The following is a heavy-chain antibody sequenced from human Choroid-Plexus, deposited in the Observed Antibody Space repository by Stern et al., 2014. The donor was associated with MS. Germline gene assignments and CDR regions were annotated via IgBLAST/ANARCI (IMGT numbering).Heavy chain of an antibody. CDR2: VSYDGSNK. J-gene: IGHJ5*02. D-gene: IGHD2/OR15-2a*01. CDR3: AKDRQYLTYFFDH. V-gene: IGHV3-30*18. CDR1: GFTLGSCA. Sequence: VQLVESGGGVVQPGRPLRLSCVASGFTLGSCAMHWVRQAPGTGLEWGGGVSYDGSNKYYEDSVKSRFTISRDNSQNTPYMQMSSLRPEDTSVYYCAKDRQYLTYFFDHWGQGSLVTVSS.